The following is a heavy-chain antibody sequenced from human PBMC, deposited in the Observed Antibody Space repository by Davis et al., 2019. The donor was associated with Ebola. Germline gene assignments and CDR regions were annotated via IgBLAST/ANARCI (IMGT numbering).Heavy chain of an antibody. Sequence: AASVKVSCKASGYTFTNYGLSWVRQAPGQGLEWMGWINTNTGNPTYAQGFTGRFVFSLDTSVSTAYLQISSLKAEDTAVYYCARGGYSSGWYLYYFDYWGQGTLVTVSS. CDR3: ARGGYSSGWYLYYFDY. D-gene: IGHD6-19*01. CDR2: INTNTGNP. J-gene: IGHJ4*02. V-gene: IGHV7-4-1*02. CDR1: GYTFTNYG.